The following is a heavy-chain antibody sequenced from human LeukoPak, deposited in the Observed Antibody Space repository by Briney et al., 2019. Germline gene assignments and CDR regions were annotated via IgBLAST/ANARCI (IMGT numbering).Heavy chain of an antibody. CDR1: GLTFNNYA. J-gene: IGHJ4*02. Sequence: GGSLRLSCAAAGLTFNNYAMTWVRQAPGKGLEWVAVIWYDGSNKYYADSVKGRFTISRDNSKNTLYLQMNSLRAEDTAVYYCAKDQFSGSYYAPFDYWGQGTLVTVSS. CDR2: IWYDGSNK. V-gene: IGHV3-33*06. D-gene: IGHD1-26*01. CDR3: AKDQFSGSYYAPFDY.